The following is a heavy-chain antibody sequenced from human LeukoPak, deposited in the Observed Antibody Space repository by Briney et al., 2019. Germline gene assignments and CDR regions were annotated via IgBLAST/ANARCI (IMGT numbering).Heavy chain of an antibody. CDR1: GFTFNAYG. CDR2: IWYDGVNK. V-gene: IGHV3-33*01. Sequence: PGGSLRLSCTPSGFTFNAYGMHWVRQAPGKGLEWVAVIWYDGVNKYYADSVKGRFTISRDNSNNTLYLQMNSLRAEDTAVYYCARDAYPHRSYSSCYTGYFDHWGQGTLVTVSS. CDR3: ARDAYPHRSYSSCYTGYFDH. J-gene: IGHJ4*02. D-gene: IGHD2-2*02.